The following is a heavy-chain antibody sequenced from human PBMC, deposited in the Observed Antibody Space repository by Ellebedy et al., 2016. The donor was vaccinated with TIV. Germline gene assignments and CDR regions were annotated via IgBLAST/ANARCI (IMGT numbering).Heavy chain of an antibody. CDR3: AKGGTYHVYRHVDA. CDR1: GFKFDDFA. Sequence: GGSLRLSXSASGFKFDDFAMHWVRQIPGKGLEWVSGINWNSNTIEYVDSVRGRFTISRDNAKNSLFLEMSSLRPEDTAFYYCAKGGTYHVYRHVDAWGKGTAVSVSS. CDR2: INWNSNTI. V-gene: IGHV3-9*01. D-gene: IGHD3-16*02. J-gene: IGHJ6*04.